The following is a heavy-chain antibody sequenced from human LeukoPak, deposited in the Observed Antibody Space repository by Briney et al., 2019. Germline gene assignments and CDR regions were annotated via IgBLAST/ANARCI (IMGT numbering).Heavy chain of an antibody. J-gene: IGHJ4*02. Sequence: PGGSLRLSCTASGFTFGDYLVSWFRQAPGKGLEWIGFISGGTTEYAASVKGRFTISRDDSTSIAYLQMNSLTTKDTAVYYCSRGSGWLSVYWGQGTLVTVSS. CDR2: ISGGTT. CDR1: GFTFGDYL. D-gene: IGHD6-19*01. V-gene: IGHV3-49*03. CDR3: SRGSGWLSVY.